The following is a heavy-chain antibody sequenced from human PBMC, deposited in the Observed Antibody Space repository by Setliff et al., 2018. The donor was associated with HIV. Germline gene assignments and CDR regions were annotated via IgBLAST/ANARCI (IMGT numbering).Heavy chain of an antibody. D-gene: IGHD6-19*01. CDR3: ARDSGVSSGWKNWFDS. J-gene: IGHJ5*01. CDR1: GGTFSSYA. V-gene: IGHV1-69*05. CDR2: TIPIYGTA. Sequence: KASGGTFSSYAISWVRQAPGQGLEWMGGTIPIYGTANYAQKFQGRVTITTDESTSTAYMDLSSLRSEDTAVYYRARDSGVSSGWKNWFDSWGQGTLVTVSS.